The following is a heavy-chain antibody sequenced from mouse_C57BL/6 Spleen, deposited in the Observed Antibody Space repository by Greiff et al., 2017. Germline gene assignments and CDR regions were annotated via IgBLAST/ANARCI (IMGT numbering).Heavy chain of an antibody. CDR3: ARSESYRGFAY. J-gene: IGHJ3*01. V-gene: IGHV1-69*01. Sequence: QVQLQQPGAELVMPGASVKLSCKASGYTFTSYWMHWVKQRPGQGLEWIGELDPSDSYTNYNQKFKGKSTLTVDKSSSTAYMQLSSLTSEDSAVYYCARSESYRGFAYWGQGTLVTVSA. CDR2: LDPSDSYT. CDR1: GYTFTSYW. D-gene: IGHD2-12*01.